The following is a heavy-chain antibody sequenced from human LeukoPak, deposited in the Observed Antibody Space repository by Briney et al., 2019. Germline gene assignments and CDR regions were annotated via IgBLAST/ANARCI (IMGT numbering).Heavy chain of an antibody. D-gene: IGHD5-18*01. J-gene: IGHJ4*02. Sequence: ASVKVSCKASGYTFTGYYMHWVRQTPGQGLECMGWINPNSGGTNYAQKFQGRVTMTRDTSISTAYMELSRLRSDDTAVYYCARDHRAYTAMVTWFDYWGQGTLVTVSS. CDR2: INPNSGGT. CDR1: GYTFTGYY. V-gene: IGHV1-2*02. CDR3: ARDHRAYTAMVTWFDY.